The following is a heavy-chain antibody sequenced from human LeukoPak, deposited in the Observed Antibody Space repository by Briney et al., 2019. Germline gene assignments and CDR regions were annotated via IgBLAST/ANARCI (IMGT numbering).Heavy chain of an antibody. D-gene: IGHD2-8*01. CDR3: GKWFDY. J-gene: IGHJ4*02. CDR2: IYSGGGA. CDR1: GFTVSSTA. Sequence: GGSLRLSCAASGFTVSSTAMTWVRQAPGKGLEWVSVIYSGGGATYADSVKGRFTISRDSSENTLLLQMNSLRVEDTAVYYCGKWFDYRGQGTLVTVSS. V-gene: IGHV3-66*01.